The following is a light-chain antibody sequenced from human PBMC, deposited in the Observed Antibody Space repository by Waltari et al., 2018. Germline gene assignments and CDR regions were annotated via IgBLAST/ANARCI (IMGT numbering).Light chain of an antibody. J-gene: IGLJ2*01. CDR1: SSAVGGYNY. Sequence: HSALTQPASVSGSPGQSITISCTGTSSAVGGYNYVPWYQQHPGKAPNLMLYDVSNRPSGVSNRFSGSKSGNTASLTISGLQAEDEADYYCSSYISSDTLELFGGGTSLTVL. CDR3: SSYISSDTLEL. CDR2: DVS. V-gene: IGLV2-14*03.